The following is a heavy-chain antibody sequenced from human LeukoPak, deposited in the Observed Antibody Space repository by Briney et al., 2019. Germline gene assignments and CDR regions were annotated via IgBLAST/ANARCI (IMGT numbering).Heavy chain of an antibody. CDR1: GYTLTELS. V-gene: IGHV1-24*01. CDR3: ATGLSITMVRGVTPFDY. CDR2: FDPEDGET. Sequence: ASVKVSCKVSGYTLTELSMHWVRQAPGKGLDWMGGFDPEDGETIYAQKFQGRVTMTEDTSTDTAYMELSSLRSEDTAVYYCATGLSITMVRGVTPFDYWGQGTLVTVSS. D-gene: IGHD3-10*01. J-gene: IGHJ4*02.